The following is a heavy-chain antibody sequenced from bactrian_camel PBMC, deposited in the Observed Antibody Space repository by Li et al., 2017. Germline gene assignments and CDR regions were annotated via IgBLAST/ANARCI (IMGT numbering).Heavy chain of an antibody. Sequence: HVQLVESGGGSVQPGGSLRLSCGVSGVQWYRTYSMGWFRQAPGKEREGVARIPTSGATEYADSVKGRFTISRDDTNSMMYLQMNDLKPEDAAMYYCAAHRRPCWQRQPPEYALRGQGTQVTVS. CDR1: GVQWYRTYS. CDR3: AAHRRPCWQRQPPEYAL. J-gene: IGHJ4*01. V-gene: IGHV3S53*01. CDR2: IPTSGAT. D-gene: IGHD1*01.